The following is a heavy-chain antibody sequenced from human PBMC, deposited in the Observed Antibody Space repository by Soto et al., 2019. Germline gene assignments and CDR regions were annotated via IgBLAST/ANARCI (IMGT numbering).Heavy chain of an antibody. D-gene: IGHD1-26*01. V-gene: IGHV4-30-4*01. J-gene: IGHJ4*02. CDR2: IYYSGST. CDR3: AIFGGNSVSFDY. Sequence: QVQLQASGPGLVKPSQTLSLTCTVSGGSISSGDYYWSWIRQPPGKGLEWIGYIYYSGSTYYNPSLKSRVTISVDTSKNQFSLKLSSVTAADTAVYYLAIFGGNSVSFDYWGQGTLVTVSS. CDR1: GGSISSGDYY.